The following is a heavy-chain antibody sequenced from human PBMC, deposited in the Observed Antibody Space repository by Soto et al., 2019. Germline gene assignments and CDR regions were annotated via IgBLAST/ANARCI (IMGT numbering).Heavy chain of an antibody. CDR3: ASSIAARHLFDY. CDR1: GFTFSSYW. J-gene: IGHJ4*02. Sequence: GESLKISCAASGFTFSSYWMSWVRQAPGKGLEWVANIKQDGSEKYYVDSVKGRFTISRDNAKNSLYLQMNSLRAEDTAVYYCASSIAARHLFDYWGQGTLVTVSS. CDR2: IKQDGSEK. D-gene: IGHD6-6*01. V-gene: IGHV3-7*05.